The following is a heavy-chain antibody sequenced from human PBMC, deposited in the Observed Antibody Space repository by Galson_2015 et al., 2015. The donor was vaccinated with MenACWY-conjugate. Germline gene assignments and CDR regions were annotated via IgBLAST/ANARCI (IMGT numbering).Heavy chain of an antibody. D-gene: IGHD6-13*01. Sequence: QSGAEVKKAGESLAISCKTSGYRFSNYWIAWVRQMPGKGLEWMGIINPGDSDTRYSPSLQGQVTISVDKSMSTAYLQWSSLKASDTAMYYCARHRAAGGGYYYGMDVWGQGTTVTVSS. CDR2: INPGDSDT. CDR1: GYRFSNYW. J-gene: IGHJ6*02. CDR3: ARHRAAGGGYYYGMDV. V-gene: IGHV5-51*01.